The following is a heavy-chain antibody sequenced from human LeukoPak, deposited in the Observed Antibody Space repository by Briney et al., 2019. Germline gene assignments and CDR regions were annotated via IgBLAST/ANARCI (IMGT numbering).Heavy chain of an antibody. CDR3: ARVLGILFDWLRSPDY. J-gene: IGHJ4*02. CDR1: GFTFSDYY. CDR2: ISSSGSTI. Sequence: SGGSLRLSCAASGFTFSDYYMSWIRQAPGKGLEWVSYISSSGSTIYYADSVKGRFTISRDNAKNSLYLQMNSLRAEDTAVYYCARVLGILFDWLRSPDYGGQGPLVTVSS. D-gene: IGHD3-9*01. V-gene: IGHV3-11*04.